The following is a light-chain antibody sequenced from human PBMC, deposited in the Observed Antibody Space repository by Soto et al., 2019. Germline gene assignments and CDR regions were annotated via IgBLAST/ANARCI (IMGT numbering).Light chain of an antibody. CDR3: QQSYSMLYT. CDR2: AAS. V-gene: IGKV1-39*01. CDR1: QNISNY. Sequence: DIQMTQSPSSLSASVGDRVTITCRASQNISNYLNWYQQKPGKAPKLLIYAASSLQSGVPSRFSGSGTGTDFSLSISSLQPEDFAIYYCQQSYSMLYTFGQGTKLEIK. J-gene: IGKJ2*01.